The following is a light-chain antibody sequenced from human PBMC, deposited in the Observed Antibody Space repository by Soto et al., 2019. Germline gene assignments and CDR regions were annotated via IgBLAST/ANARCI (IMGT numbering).Light chain of an antibody. CDR3: QQYNSYPWT. J-gene: IGKJ1*01. Sequence: DIQMTQSPSTLSASIGDRVVITCRASESISSCLAWYQQKPGKAPKLLIYDVSSLESGVPSRFSGSESGTDFTLTISSLQPVDFGTYYCQQYNSYPWTFGQGTKLEIK. CDR1: ESISSC. V-gene: IGKV1-5*01. CDR2: DVS.